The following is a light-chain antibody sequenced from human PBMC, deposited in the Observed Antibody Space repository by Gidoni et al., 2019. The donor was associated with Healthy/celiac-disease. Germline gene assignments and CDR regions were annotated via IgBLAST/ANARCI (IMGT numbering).Light chain of an antibody. Sequence: DIQLNQSPSSLSASVGDRVTITCRASQSISSYLNWYQQKPGKAPKLLIYAASSLQSGVPSRFSGSGSGTDFTLTISSLQPEDFATYYCQQSYSTPPVTFGQGTKVEIK. J-gene: IGKJ1*01. CDR1: QSISSY. CDR2: AAS. CDR3: QQSYSTPPVT. V-gene: IGKV1-39*01.